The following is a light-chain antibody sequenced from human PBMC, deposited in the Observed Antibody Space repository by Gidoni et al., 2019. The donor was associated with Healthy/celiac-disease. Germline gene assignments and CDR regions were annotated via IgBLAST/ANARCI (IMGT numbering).Light chain of an antibody. Sequence: EIVLSQSPATLSLSPGERATLSCRASQSVSSSYLAWYQQKPGQAPRLLIYGASSRATGIPDRFSGSGSGTDFTLTISRLEPEDFAVYYWQQYGSSPWTFGQGTKVEIK. V-gene: IGKV3-20*01. CDR1: QSVSSSY. J-gene: IGKJ1*01. CDR2: GAS. CDR3: QQYGSSPWT.